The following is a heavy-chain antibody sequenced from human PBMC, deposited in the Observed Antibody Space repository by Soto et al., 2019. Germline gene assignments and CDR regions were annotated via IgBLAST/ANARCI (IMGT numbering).Heavy chain of an antibody. J-gene: IGHJ6*03. CDR2: IKGDEITT. CDR3: AKKSGPITTTPVYYYYYMDV. Sequence: GGSLRLSCEASGFTFSSYCIHWVRQTPEKGLVWVARIKGDEITTSYADSVKGRFTISRDNAKNTVYLQVNSLTGEDTAVYYCAKKSGPITTTPVYYYYYMDVWGKGTTVTVSS. D-gene: IGHD1-26*01. CDR1: GFTFSSYC. V-gene: IGHV3-74*01.